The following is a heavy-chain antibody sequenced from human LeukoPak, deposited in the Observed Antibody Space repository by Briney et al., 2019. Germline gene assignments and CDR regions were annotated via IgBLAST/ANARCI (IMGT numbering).Heavy chain of an antibody. CDR1: GYTFTSYY. CDR2: ISAYNGNT. D-gene: IGHD3-3*01. V-gene: IGHV1-18*04. Sequence: ASVKVSCKASGYTFTSYYMHWVRQAPGQGLEWMGWISAYNGNTNYAQKLQGRVTMTTDTSTSTAYMELRSLRSDDTAVYYCARLNPPYYDFWSGLDYYYGMDVWGQGTTVTVSS. J-gene: IGHJ6*02. CDR3: ARLNPPYYDFWSGLDYYYGMDV.